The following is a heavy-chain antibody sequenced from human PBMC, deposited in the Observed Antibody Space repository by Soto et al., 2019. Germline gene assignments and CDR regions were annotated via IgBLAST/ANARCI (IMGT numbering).Heavy chain of an antibody. CDR3: ARATEVITIFGVVIPDYYGMDV. CDR1: GGSFSGYY. CDR2: INHSGST. J-gene: IGHJ6*02. V-gene: IGHV4-34*01. D-gene: IGHD3-3*01. Sequence: LSLTFAVYGGSFSGYYWSWIRQPPGKLLEWIGEINHSGSTNYNPSLKSRVTISVDTSKNQFSLKLSSVTAADTAVYYCARATEVITIFGVVIPDYYGMDVWGQGTTVTVSS.